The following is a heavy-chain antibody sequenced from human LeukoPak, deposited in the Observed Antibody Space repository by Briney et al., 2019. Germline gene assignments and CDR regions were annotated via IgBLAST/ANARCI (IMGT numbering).Heavy chain of an antibody. J-gene: IGHJ4*02. V-gene: IGHV4-30-4*08. Sequence: PSETLSLTCTVSGGSISSGDYYWSWIRQPPGKGLEWIGYIYYSGSTYYNPSLKSRVTISVDTSKNQFSLKLSSVTAADTAVYYCARLIAVAFFDYWGQGTLVTVSS. CDR1: GGSISSGDYY. CDR2: IYYSGST. D-gene: IGHD6-19*01. CDR3: ARLIAVAFFDY.